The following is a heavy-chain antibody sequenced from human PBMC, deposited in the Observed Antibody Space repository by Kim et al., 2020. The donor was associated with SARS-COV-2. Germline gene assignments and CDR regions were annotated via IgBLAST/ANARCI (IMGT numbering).Heavy chain of an antibody. Sequence: SETLSLTCTVSGGSISSYYWSWIRQPPGKGLEWIGYIYYSGSTNYNPSLKSRVTISVDTSKNQFSLKLSSVTAADTAVYYCARFCTRTHYDILTGYYNYYNGMDVWGQGTTVTVSS. CDR2: IYYSGST. CDR3: ARFCTRTHYDILTGYYNYYNGMDV. CDR1: GGSISSYY. D-gene: IGHD3-9*01. V-gene: IGHV4-59*01. J-gene: IGHJ6*02.